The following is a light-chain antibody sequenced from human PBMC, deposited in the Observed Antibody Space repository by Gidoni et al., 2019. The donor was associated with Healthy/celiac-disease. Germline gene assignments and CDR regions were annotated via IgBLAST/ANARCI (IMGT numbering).Light chain of an antibody. Sequence: QSVLTQAPSVSGAPGQRVTISCTGSSSNIGAGYDVHWYQQIPGTAPKLLIYGNNNRPSGVPDRFSGSKSGTSASLAINGLQAEDEADYYCQSYDSSLSLYVFGTGTKITVL. CDR1: SSNIGAGYD. V-gene: IGLV1-40*01. CDR3: QSYDSSLSLYV. J-gene: IGLJ1*01. CDR2: GNN.